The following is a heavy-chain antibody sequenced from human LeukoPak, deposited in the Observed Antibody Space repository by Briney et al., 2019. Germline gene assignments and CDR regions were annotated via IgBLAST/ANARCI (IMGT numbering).Heavy chain of an antibody. CDR1: GFTFSSYE. V-gene: IGHV3-48*03. J-gene: IGHJ4*02. Sequence: QSGGSLRLSCAASGFTFSSYEMNWVRQAPGKGLEWVSYISSSGSTIYYADSVKGRFTISRDNAKNSLYLQMNSLRAEDTAVYYCARSSGWYNYWGQGTLVTVSS. CDR3: ARSSGWYNY. CDR2: ISSSGSTI. D-gene: IGHD6-19*01.